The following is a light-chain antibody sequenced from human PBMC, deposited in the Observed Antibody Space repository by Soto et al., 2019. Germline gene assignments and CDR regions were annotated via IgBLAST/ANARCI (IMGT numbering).Light chain of an antibody. CDR2: WAS. J-gene: IGKJ1*01. CDR3: QQYYSTPWT. Sequence: DIVMTQSPDSLAVSLGERATINCQSSQSILYSSNNKNYLAWYQQKPGQPPKPLIYWASTRESGVPDRFSGSGSGTDFTLTIISLQAEDVGVYYCQQYYSTPWTFGQGTKVEIK. V-gene: IGKV4-1*01. CDR1: QSILYSSNNKNY.